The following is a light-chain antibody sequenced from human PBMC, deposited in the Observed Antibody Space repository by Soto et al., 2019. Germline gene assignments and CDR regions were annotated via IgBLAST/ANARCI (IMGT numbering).Light chain of an antibody. CDR3: TSYTNSCFV. Sequence: QSALTQPASVSGSPGQSITISCTGTSSDINDYNYVSWYQQRPGKAPKLVIYAVSNRPSGVSYRFSGSRSGNTASLTISGLQAEDEADYYCTSYTNSCFVFGGGTKLTVL. CDR2: AVS. V-gene: IGLV2-14*01. J-gene: IGLJ2*01. CDR1: SSDINDYNY.